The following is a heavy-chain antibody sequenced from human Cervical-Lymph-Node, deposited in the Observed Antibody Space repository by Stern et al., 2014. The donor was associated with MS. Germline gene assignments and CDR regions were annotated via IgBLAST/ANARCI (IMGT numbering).Heavy chain of an antibody. Sequence: EDQLVESGGGLVKPGGSLRLSCAASGFTFSSYSMNWVRQAPGKGLEWVSSISSSSSYIYYADSVKGRFTISRDNAKNSLYLQMNSLRAEDTAVYYCARADTGYYGMDVWGQGTTVTVSS. V-gene: IGHV3-21*01. CDR3: ARADTGYYGMDV. J-gene: IGHJ6*02. CDR1: GFTFSSYS. CDR2: ISSSSSYI. D-gene: IGHD1-14*01.